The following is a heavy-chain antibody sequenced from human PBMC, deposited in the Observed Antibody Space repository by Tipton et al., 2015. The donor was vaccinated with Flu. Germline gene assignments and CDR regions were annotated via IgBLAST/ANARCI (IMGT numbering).Heavy chain of an antibody. D-gene: IGHD1-7*01. J-gene: IGHJ4*02. V-gene: IGHV3-30*02. Sequence: QVQLVQSGGGVVQPGGSLRLSCAASGFTFSSYGMHWVRQAPGKGLEWVAFIRYGGSNKYYADSVKGRFTISRDNSKNTLYLQMNSLRAEDTAVYYCAKDLYSLELPFYWGQGTLVTVSS. CDR3: AKDLYSLELPFY. CDR1: GFTFSSYG. CDR2: IRYGGSNK.